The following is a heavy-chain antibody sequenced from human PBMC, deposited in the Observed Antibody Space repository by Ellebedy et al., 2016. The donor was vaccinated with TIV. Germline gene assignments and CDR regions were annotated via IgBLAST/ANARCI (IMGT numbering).Heavy chain of an antibody. J-gene: IGHJ4*02. Sequence: GGSLRLSYAASGFTFSSYALHWIRQAPGEGLEWVAAMSYDGINKYYAESVKGRFTISRDNSKSTLYLQMNSLRAEDTAVYYCARDRFFNYYFDYWGQGTLVTVSS. V-gene: IGHV3-30-3*01. CDR2: MSYDGINK. CDR3: ARDRFFNYYFDY. CDR1: GFTFSSYA. D-gene: IGHD1-20*01.